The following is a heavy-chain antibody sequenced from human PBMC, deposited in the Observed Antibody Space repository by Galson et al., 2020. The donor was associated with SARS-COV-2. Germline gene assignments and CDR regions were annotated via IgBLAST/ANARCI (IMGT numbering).Heavy chain of an antibody. CDR2: IYYSGST. CDR1: GGSISSYY. J-gene: IGHJ6*02. CDR3: ARGRGYSGYAQVSYYGMDV. Sequence: SETLSLTCTVSGGSISSYYWSWIRQPPGKGLEWIGYIYYSGSTNYNPSLKSRVTISVDTSKNQFSLKLSSVTAADTAVYYCARGRGYSGYAQVSYYGMDVWGQGTTVTVSS. D-gene: IGHD5-12*01. V-gene: IGHV4-59*01.